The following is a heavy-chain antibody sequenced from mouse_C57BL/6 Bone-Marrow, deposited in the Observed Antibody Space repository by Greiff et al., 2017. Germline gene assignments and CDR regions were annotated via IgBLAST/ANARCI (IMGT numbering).Heavy chain of an antibody. CDR3: ARRDYYGSSFAY. D-gene: IGHD1-1*01. Sequence: QVTLKESGPGILQSSQTLSLTCSFSGFSLRTSGMGVSWIRQPSGKGLEWLAHIYWDDDKRYNPSLKSRLTISKDTSRNQVFLKITSVDTADTATYYCARRDYYGSSFAYWGQGTLVTVSA. J-gene: IGHJ3*01. CDR2: IYWDDDK. CDR1: GFSLRTSGMG. V-gene: IGHV8-12*01.